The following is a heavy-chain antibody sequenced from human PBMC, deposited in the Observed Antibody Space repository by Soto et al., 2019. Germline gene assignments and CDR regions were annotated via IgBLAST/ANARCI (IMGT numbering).Heavy chain of an antibody. Sequence: PSETLSLTCTVSGGSISSGPYSWTWIRQPPGKGLEWLGYIYYSGKTDYNPSLRGRVSISVDRSNNQFSLILTSVTAADSAVYFCARGCSSASCYTGFDPWGQGTLVTVSS. CDR2: IYYSGKT. CDR1: GGSISSGPYS. D-gene: IGHD2-2*02. J-gene: IGHJ5*02. CDR3: ARGCSSASCYTGFDP. V-gene: IGHV4-30-2*01.